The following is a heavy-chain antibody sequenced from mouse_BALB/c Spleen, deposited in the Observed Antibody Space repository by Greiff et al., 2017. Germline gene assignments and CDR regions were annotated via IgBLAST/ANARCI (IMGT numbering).Heavy chain of an antibody. V-gene: IGHV14-3*02. J-gene: IGHJ4*01. CDR3: AGDYGSSYAMNY. CDR1: GFNIKDTY. CDR2: IDPANGNT. D-gene: IGHD1-1*01. Sequence: EVQLQQSGAELVKPGASVKLSCTASGFNIKDTYMHWVKQRPEQGLEWIGRIDPANGNTKYDPKFQGKATITADTSSNTAYLQLSSLTSEDTAVYYCAGDYGSSYAMNYWGQGTSVTVSS.